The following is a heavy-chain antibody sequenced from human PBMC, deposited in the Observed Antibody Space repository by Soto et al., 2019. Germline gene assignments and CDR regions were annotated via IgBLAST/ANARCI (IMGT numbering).Heavy chain of an antibody. J-gene: IGHJ4*02. Sequence: GALRLSCAASGFTFWRYAISWGPQAPGKGLGWVSAIRGSGGSTYYADSVKGRFTNTRDNSKNTLHLQMNSLRAEDTAVDYCAKVGGNYYDSSGYYPEFDYWGQGTLVTVSS. D-gene: IGHD3-22*01. CDR1: GFTFWRYA. CDR3: AKVGGNYYDSSGYYPEFDY. CDR2: IRGSGGST. V-gene: IGHV3-23*01.